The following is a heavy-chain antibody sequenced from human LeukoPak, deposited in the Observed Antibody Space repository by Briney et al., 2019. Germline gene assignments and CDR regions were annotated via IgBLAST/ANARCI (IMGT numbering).Heavy chain of an antibody. CDR3: ARGYRTGDMTIFAH. Sequence: ASVKVSCKASGYTFSGYYMQWVRQAPGRALEWMGWITPDSGGTDYAEKFQGRVTMTRDTSISTVYMELTRLRSDDTAVYYCARGYRTGDMTIFAHWGQGTLVTVSS. CDR1: GYTFSGYY. D-gene: IGHD3-3*01. V-gene: IGHV1-2*02. J-gene: IGHJ4*02. CDR2: ITPDSGGT.